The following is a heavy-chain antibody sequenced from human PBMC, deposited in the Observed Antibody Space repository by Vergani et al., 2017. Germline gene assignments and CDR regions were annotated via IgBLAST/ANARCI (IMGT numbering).Heavy chain of an antibody. Sequence: QVQLQESGPGLVKPSETLSLTCTVSGGSISSYYWSWIRQPPGKGLEWIGSIYRTGRTHFNPSLKSRVTISVDTSNNHFSLRLNSLTAADTAVYYCARRSGIVYDIFSGTQYFFDFWGQGTPVTVSS. CDR3: ARRSGIVYDIFSGTQYFFDF. V-gene: IGHV4-59*12. CDR2: IYRTGRT. J-gene: IGHJ4*02. D-gene: IGHD3-9*01. CDR1: GGSISSYY.